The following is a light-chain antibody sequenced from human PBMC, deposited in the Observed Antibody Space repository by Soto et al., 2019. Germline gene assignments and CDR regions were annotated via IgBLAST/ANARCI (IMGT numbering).Light chain of an antibody. J-gene: IGKJ4*01. Sequence: EIVLTQSAGTLSLSPGERATLSCRASQSVSSSYLAWYQQKPGQAPRLLIYGASSRATGIPDRFSGSGSGTDFTLTISRLEPEDFAVYYCQQYGSSPPGLTFGGGTRWIS. V-gene: IGKV3-20*01. CDR1: QSVSSSY. CDR3: QQYGSSPPGLT. CDR2: GAS.